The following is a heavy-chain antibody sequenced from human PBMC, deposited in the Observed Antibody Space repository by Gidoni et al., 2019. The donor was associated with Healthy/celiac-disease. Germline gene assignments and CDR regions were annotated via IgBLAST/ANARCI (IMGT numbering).Heavy chain of an antibody. V-gene: IGHV3-33*01. Sequence: QVQLVESGGGVVQPGRSLSLSCAASAFTSGSYGMHWVRQAPGKGLEWVAVIWYDGSNKYYADSVKGRFTISRDNSKNTLYLQMNSLRAEDTAVYYCARDDVCGGDCYHYGMDVWGQGTTVTVSS. J-gene: IGHJ6*02. CDR2: IWYDGSNK. CDR3: ARDDVCGGDCYHYGMDV. D-gene: IGHD2-21*01. CDR1: AFTSGSYG.